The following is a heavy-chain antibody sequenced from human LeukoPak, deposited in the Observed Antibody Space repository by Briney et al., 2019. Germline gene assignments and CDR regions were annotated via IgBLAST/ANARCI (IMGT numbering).Heavy chain of an antibody. D-gene: IGHD2-8*01. V-gene: IGHV3-30*02. CDR2: IRYDGNNK. J-gene: IGHJ6*03. CDR3: AKDRCSNGVGCYYYYMDV. Sequence: GGSLRLSCAASGFTFSDYSMHWVRQAPGKGLNWVAFIRYDGNNKYYADSVKGRFTISRDNSKNMLYLEMNSLSTEDTAVYYCAKDRCSNGVGCYYYYMDVWGKGTTVTISS. CDR1: GFTFSDYS.